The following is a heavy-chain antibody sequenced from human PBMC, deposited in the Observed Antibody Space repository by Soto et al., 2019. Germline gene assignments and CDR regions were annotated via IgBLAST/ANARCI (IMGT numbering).Heavy chain of an antibody. CDR1: GGSFSSDSFI. CDR2: INYSGTT. D-gene: IGHD1-26*01. CDR3: ARDHKWDGMDV. V-gene: IGHV4-31*03. J-gene: IGHJ6*02. Sequence: QVQLQESGPGLVKPSQTLSLTCSVSGGSFSSDSFIWSWVRQFPGKGLEWIGYINYSGTTYYNPSRRSRITISVVTSKNQFSLNLSSVTAADTAVYYCARDHKWDGMDVWGQGTTVTVSS.